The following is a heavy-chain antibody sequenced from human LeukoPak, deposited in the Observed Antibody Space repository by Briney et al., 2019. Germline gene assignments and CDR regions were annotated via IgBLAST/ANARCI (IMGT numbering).Heavy chain of an antibody. CDR1: GYTFSRCE. CDR2: ISGSGGSI. CDR3: AKERGHDY. Sequence: GGPETLLCAASGYTFSRCEMNWPRQAPGKGLEWVSAISGSGGSIYYADSVKGRFTISRDNSKNTLYLQMNILRAEDTAVYYCAKERGHDYWGEGTLV. V-gene: IGHV3-23*01. D-gene: IGHD6-6*01. J-gene: IGHJ4*02.